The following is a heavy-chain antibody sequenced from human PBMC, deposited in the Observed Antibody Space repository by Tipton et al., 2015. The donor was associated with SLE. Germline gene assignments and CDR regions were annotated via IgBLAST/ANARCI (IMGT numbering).Heavy chain of an antibody. Sequence: VQLVQSGAEVKKPGEYLKISCKGSGYSFISYWIGWVRQMPGKGLERMGIIYPGDSDTRYSPSFQGQVTISADKSISTAYLQWSSLKSSDTAMYYCARSLWWLPPDYYYYMDVWGKGTTVTVSS. CDR3: ARSLWWLPPDYYYYMDV. J-gene: IGHJ6*03. D-gene: IGHD5-12*01. CDR1: GYSFISYW. V-gene: IGHV5-51*03. CDR2: IYPGDSDT.